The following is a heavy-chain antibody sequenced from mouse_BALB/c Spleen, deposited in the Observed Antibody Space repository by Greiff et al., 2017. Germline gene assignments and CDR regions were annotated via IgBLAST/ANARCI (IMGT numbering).Heavy chain of an antibody. D-gene: IGHD2-1*01. J-gene: IGHJ1*01. CDR3: ARGNYDWYFDV. Sequence: VQLQESGPGLVAPSQSLSITCTVSGFSLTSYGVHWVRQPPGKGLEWLGVIWAGGSTNYNSALMSRLSISKDNSKSQVFLKMNSLQTDDTAMYYCARGNYDWYFDVWGAGTTVTVSS. V-gene: IGHV2-9*02. CDR1: GFSLTSYG. CDR2: IWAGGST.